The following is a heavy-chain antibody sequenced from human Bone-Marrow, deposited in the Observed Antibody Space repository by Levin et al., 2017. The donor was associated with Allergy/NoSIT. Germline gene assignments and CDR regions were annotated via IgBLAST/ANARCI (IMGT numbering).Heavy chain of an antibody. J-gene: IGHJ3*02. D-gene: IGHD4-17*01. CDR3: ARAPYGDYPAFDI. CDR2: ILYDGSNK. CDR1: GFTFRSYS. Sequence: HPGGSLRLSCAASGFTFRSYSMHWVRQAPGMGLEWVTLILYDGSNKYYADSVKGRFTISRDNSKNTLYLQMNSLRAEDTAVYYCARAPYGDYPAFDIWGRGTMVTVSS. V-gene: IGHV3-33*05.